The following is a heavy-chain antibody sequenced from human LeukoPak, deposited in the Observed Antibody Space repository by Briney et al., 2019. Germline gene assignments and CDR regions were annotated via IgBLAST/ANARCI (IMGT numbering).Heavy chain of an antibody. CDR1: GFTFSTYW. Sequence: GGSLRLSRAASGFTFSTYWMSWVRQAPGKGLEWVANIKQDGSEKYYVDSVKGRFTISRDNAKNSLYLQMNSLRAEDTAMYYCARDSAGNDYWGQGTWSPSPQ. D-gene: IGHD6-13*01. CDR3: ARDSAGNDY. J-gene: IGHJ4*02. V-gene: IGHV3-7*01. CDR2: IKQDGSEK.